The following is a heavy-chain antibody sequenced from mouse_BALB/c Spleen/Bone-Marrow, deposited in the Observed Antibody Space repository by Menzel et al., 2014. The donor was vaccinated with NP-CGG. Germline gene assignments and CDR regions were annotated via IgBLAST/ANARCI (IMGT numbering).Heavy chain of an antibody. CDR1: GYAFSTYR. CDR2: IYPGDGDT. Sequence: QVQLQQSGAELVRPESSVKISCKASGYAFSTYRMIWVKQRPGQGLEWIGQIYPGDGDTNYNGKFNGKATLTADKSSSTAYMQLSSLTSEDSAVYFCARGARSAMDYWGQGTSVTVSS. V-gene: IGHV1-80*01. J-gene: IGHJ4*01. CDR3: ARGARSAMDY.